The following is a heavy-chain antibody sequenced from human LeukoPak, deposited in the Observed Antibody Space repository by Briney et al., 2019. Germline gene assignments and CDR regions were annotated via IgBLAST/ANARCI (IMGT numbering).Heavy chain of an antibody. Sequence: ASVKVSCKVSGYTLTELSMHWVRQAPGKGLEWMGGFDPEDGETIYAQKFQGRVTMTEDTSTDTAYMELSSLRSEDTAVYYCATIPNYYDSSGYYHSWFDPWGQGTLVTVSS. V-gene: IGHV1-24*01. J-gene: IGHJ5*02. CDR3: ATIPNYYDSSGYYHSWFDP. CDR2: FDPEDGET. CDR1: GYTLTELS. D-gene: IGHD3-22*01.